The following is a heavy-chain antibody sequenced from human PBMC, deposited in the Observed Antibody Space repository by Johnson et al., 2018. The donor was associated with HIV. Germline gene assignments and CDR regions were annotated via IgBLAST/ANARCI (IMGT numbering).Heavy chain of an antibody. V-gene: IGHV3-15*01. D-gene: IGHD4/OR15-4a*01. J-gene: IGHJ3*01. CDR1: GFTFSNAW. Sequence: EVQLVESGGGLVQPGGSLRLSCAASGFTFSNAWMSWVRQAPGKGLEWVGRIKSKTDGGTTDYAAPVKGRFTISRDDSKNSLYLQMNSLKTEDTAVYYCARRGDFGAYYPFDFWGQGTMVTVSS. CDR3: ARRGDFGAYYPFDF. CDR2: IKSKTDGGTT.